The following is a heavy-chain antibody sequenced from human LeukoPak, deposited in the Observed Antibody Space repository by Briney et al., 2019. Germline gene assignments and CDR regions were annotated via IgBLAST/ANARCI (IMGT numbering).Heavy chain of an antibody. CDR2: INPNSGGT. D-gene: IGHD3-16*02. J-gene: IGHJ4*02. Sequence: GASVKVSCKASGYTFTGDYMQWVRQAPGQGLEWMGRINPNSGGTNYAQKFQSRVTMTRDTSISTAYMELSRLRSDDTAVYYCARVGDYVWGSYRYTDIDYWGQGTLVTVSS. V-gene: IGHV1-2*06. CDR1: GYTFTGDY. CDR3: ARVGDYVWGSYRYTDIDY.